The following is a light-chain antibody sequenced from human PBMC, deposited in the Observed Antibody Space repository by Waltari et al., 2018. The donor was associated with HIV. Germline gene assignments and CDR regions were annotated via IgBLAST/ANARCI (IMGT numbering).Light chain of an antibody. Sequence: QSVLTQPPSASGAPGQRVTISCSGSRSNIGSNPVTWYQQHPGTAPNLLISSNSQRPSGVPDRFSGSKSGSSASLAISGLQSEDESQYFCGAWDDSLKGFMFGGGTQLTVL. CDR3: GAWDDSLKGFM. V-gene: IGLV1-44*01. CDR2: SNS. CDR1: RSNIGSNP. J-gene: IGLJ3*02.